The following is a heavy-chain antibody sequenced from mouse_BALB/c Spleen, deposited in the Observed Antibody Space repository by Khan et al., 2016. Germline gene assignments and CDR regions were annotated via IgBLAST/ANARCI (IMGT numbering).Heavy chain of an antibody. D-gene: IGHD2-14*01. V-gene: IGHV4-1*02. CDR3: ASGSWYEAMDY. Sequence: EVQLQESGGGLVKPGGSLKLSCAASGYAFTRYWMSWIRQGPGKGLEWIGQINPDSSTSNYKPSLKDKSIISRDNAKNTPYLQLSKVSADDTALSSCASGSWYEAMDYWGQGTSVTVSS. CDR2: INPDSSTS. J-gene: IGHJ4*01. CDR1: GYAFTRYW.